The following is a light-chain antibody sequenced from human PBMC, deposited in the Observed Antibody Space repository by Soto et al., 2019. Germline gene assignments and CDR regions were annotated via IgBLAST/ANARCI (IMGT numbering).Light chain of an antibody. V-gene: IGKV3-20*01. CDR1: QTITPTF. CDR2: GAA. J-gene: IGKJ4*01. CDR3: QQFGVSPT. Sequence: EIVLTQSPGTLSLSPGERATLSCRASQTITPTFLAWYQQKPGQAPGLLIYGAASKTTDIPYWFSGSGSGTDITLTLTKLEPEDVGVYYCQQFGVSPTFGGTTKVEFK.